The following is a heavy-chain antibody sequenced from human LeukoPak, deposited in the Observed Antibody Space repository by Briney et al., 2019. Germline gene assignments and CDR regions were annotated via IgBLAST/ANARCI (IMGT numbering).Heavy chain of an antibody. CDR3: ARGAAAVAFDY. CDR1: GGSISSYY. Sequence: PSETLSLTCTVSGGSISSYYWSWIRQPPGKGLEWMGYIYYSGSTNYNPSLNSRVTISVDTSKNQFSLKLSSVTAADTAVYYCARGAAAVAFDYWGQGTLVTVSS. D-gene: IGHD6-19*01. V-gene: IGHV4-59*01. J-gene: IGHJ4*02. CDR2: IYYSGST.